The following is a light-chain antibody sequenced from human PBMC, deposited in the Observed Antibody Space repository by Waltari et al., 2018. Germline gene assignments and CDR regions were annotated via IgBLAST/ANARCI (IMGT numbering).Light chain of an antibody. J-gene: IGKJ3*01. Sequence: IQMTQSPSSLSASVGDRVTISCRASQAINSYLNWYQQKPGKAPKLLIYYVNRLEGGVPSRFSASGSGTEFTLIISGLQPEDFATYYCQQYSSLPFTFGPGTTLDIK. CDR2: YVN. V-gene: IGKV1-13*02. CDR1: QAINSY. CDR3: QQYSSLPFT.